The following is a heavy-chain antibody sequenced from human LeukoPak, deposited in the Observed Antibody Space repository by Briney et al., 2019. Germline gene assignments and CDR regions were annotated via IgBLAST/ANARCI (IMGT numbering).Heavy chain of an antibody. J-gene: IGHJ5*02. V-gene: IGHV4-61*02. Sequence: TLSLTCTVSGGSISSGSYYWSWIRLPAGKGLEWIGRIYTSGSTNYNPSLKSRVTISVDTSKNQFSLKLSSVTAADTAVYYCARDPGGSGSYGNWFDPWGQGTLVTVSS. CDR2: IYTSGST. CDR1: GGSISSGSYY. CDR3: ARDPGGSGSYGNWFDP. D-gene: IGHD3-10*01.